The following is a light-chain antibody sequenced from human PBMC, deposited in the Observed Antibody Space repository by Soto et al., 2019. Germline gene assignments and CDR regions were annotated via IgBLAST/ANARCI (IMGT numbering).Light chain of an antibody. Sequence: EIVMTQSPATLSVSPWERATLSCRASQSVSSSLAWYQQKPGQAPRLLIYGASTRATGIPARFSGSGSGTEFTLTISSLQSEDFAVYYCQQYSDWPPSTFGQGTKVDI. CDR3: QQYSDWPPST. V-gene: IGKV3-15*01. J-gene: IGKJ1*01. CDR2: GAS. CDR1: QSVSSS.